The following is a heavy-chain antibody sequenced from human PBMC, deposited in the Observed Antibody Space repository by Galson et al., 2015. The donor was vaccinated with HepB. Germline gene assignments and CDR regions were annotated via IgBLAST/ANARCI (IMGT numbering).Heavy chain of an antibody. CDR1: GGSFSGYY. D-gene: IGHD3-22*01. J-gene: IGHJ4*02. CDR2: IYTSGST. Sequence: ETLSLTCAVYGGSFSGYYWSWIRQPAGKGLEWIGRIYTSGSTNYNPSLKSRVTMSVDTSNNQFSLKLSSVTAADTAVYYCARGVDSSGYYNFDYWGQGTLVTVSS. CDR3: ARGVDSSGYYNFDY. V-gene: IGHV4-59*10.